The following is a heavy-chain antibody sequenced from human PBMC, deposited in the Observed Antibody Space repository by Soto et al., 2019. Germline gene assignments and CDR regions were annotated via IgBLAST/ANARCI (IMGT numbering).Heavy chain of an antibody. D-gene: IGHD4-17*01. J-gene: IGHJ1*01. CDR1: GFTFSSYG. CDR3: ATGQFTVGTRGYFRH. CDR2: ISYDGSNK. Sequence: QVQLVESGGGVVQPGRSLRLSCAASGFTFSSYGMHWVRQAPGKGLEWVAIISYDGSNKYDADSVKGRFTISRDNSKNTMYLQMTSLRAEDTAVYYCATGQFTVGTRGYFRHWGQGTLVTVSS. V-gene: IGHV3-30*03.